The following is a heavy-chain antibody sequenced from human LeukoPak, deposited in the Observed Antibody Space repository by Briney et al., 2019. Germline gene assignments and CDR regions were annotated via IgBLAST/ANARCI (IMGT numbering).Heavy chain of an antibody. CDR1: GFTFISYS. Sequence: GSLRLSCAASGFTFISYSMNWVRQAPGKGLEWVSAISGSGGSTYYADSVKGRFIISRDNSKNTLYLQMNSLRAEDTAVYYCANDGAYYDSSTDAFDIWGQGTMVTVSS. V-gene: IGHV3-23*01. CDR3: ANDGAYYDSSTDAFDI. D-gene: IGHD3-22*01. J-gene: IGHJ3*02. CDR2: ISGSGGST.